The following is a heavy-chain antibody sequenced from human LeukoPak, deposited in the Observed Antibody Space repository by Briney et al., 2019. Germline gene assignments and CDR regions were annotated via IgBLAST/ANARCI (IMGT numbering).Heavy chain of an antibody. D-gene: IGHD3-22*01. Sequence: SETLSLTCTVSGGSITNTNYYWGWIRQSPGKGLEWIGSIDYRGNTYYRPSVKSRITMSVDTSYNQFSLKLTSVTAADSAVYYCARDWSLSITMTLMATPGWFDPWGRGILVTVSS. CDR2: IDYRGNT. CDR3: ARDWSLSITMTLMATPGWFDP. J-gene: IGHJ5*02. CDR1: GGSITNTNYY. V-gene: IGHV4-39*07.